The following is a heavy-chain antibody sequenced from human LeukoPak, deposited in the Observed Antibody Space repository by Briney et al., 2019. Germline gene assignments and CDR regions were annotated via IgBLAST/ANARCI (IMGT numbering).Heavy chain of an antibody. CDR2: ISSSSSYI. CDR1: GFTFSRYS. CDR3: ARDRGTAMGAPFDY. J-gene: IGHJ4*02. D-gene: IGHD5-18*01. V-gene: IGHV3-21*01. Sequence: PGGSLRLSCAASGFTFSRYSMNWVRQAPGKGLEWVSSISSSSSYIYYADSAKGRFTISRDNAKNSLYLQMNSLRAEDTAVYYCARDRGTAMGAPFDYWGQGTLVTVSS.